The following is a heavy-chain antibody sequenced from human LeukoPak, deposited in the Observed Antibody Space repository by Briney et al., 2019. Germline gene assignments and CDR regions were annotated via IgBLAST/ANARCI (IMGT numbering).Heavy chain of an antibody. Sequence: SETLSLTCTVSGASISSHFWTWLRQTPGKGLEWIGYVYHTGRTNFNPSLKSRVTMSVDTSKNQFSLKLSSVTAADTAVYYCAREGMAVAGTSDYWGQGTLVTVSS. J-gene: IGHJ4*02. CDR3: AREGMAVAGTSDY. D-gene: IGHD6-19*01. V-gene: IGHV4-59*11. CDR2: VYHTGRT. CDR1: GASISSHF.